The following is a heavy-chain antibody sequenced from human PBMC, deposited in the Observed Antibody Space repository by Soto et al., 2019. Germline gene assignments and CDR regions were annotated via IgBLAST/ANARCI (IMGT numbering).Heavy chain of an antibody. V-gene: IGHV3-48*02. Sequence: EVQLAESGGDLVQPGGSLRLSCAASGFTFNTYSMNWVRQAPGKGLEWLSYISSGSTTIYYADSVKGRFIISRDNAKNSLYLQMNSLRDEDAAVYYCTRDTVFDSWGQGTLVTVSS. J-gene: IGHJ5*01. D-gene: IGHD4-4*01. CDR1: GFTFNTYS. CDR2: ISSGSTTI. CDR3: TRDTVFDS.